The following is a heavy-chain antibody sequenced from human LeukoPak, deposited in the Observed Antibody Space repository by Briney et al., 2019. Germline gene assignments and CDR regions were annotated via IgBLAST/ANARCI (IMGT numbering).Heavy chain of an antibody. CDR2: INPNSGGT. J-gene: IGHJ4*02. CDR3: ARAPSPYYYDSSGYYFDY. V-gene: IGHV1-2*02. CDR1: GYTFTGYY. Sequence: GASVKVSCKASGYTFTGYYMHWVRQAPGRGLEWMGWINPNSGGTNYAQKFQGRVTMTRDTSISTAYMELSRLRSDDTAVYYCARAPSPYYYDSSGYYFDYWGQGTLVTVSS. D-gene: IGHD3-22*01.